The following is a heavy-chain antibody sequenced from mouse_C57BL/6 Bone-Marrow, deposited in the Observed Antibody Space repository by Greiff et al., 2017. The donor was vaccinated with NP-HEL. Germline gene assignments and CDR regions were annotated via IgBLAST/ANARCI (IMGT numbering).Heavy chain of an antibody. CDR3: ASKYYGSSYGRFAY. D-gene: IGHD1-1*01. Sequence: QVQLKQSGAELVRPGASVKLSCKASGYTFTDYYINWVKQRPGQGLEWIARLYPGSGNTYYNEKFKGKATLTAEKSSSTAYMQLSSLTSEDSAVYFCASKYYGSSYGRFAYWGQGTLVTVSA. CDR2: LYPGSGNT. V-gene: IGHV1-76*01. J-gene: IGHJ3*01. CDR1: GYTFTDYY.